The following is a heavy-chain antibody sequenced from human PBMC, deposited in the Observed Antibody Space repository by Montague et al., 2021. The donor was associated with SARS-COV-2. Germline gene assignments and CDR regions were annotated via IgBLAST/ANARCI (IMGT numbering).Heavy chain of an antibody. CDR2: IYYSGGI. J-gene: IGHJ5*02. CDR3: ARAVSVRRAVNWFDP. CDR1: GGSMSDHY. D-gene: IGHD3-10*01. V-gene: IGHV4-59*11. Sequence: SETLSLTCTVSGGSMSDHYWAWIRQPPGKGLEWLAYIYYSGGIXSXASXXXRASMSVDTSKNQFSLKLTSVTAADTAVYYCARAVSVRRAVNWFDPWGQGTLVTVSS.